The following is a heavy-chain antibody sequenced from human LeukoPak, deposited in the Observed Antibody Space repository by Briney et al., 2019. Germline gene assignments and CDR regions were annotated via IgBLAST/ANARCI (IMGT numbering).Heavy chain of an antibody. Sequence: SETLSLTCTVSGGSISSGGYYWSWIRQHPGKGLEWIGYIYYSGSTYYNSSLKSRVTISVDTSENQFSLKLSSVTAADTAVYYCARGQASYGIDYWGQGTLVTVSS. CDR3: ARGQASYGIDY. CDR2: IYYSGST. D-gene: IGHD2-8*01. J-gene: IGHJ4*02. CDR1: GGSISSGGYY. V-gene: IGHV4-31*03.